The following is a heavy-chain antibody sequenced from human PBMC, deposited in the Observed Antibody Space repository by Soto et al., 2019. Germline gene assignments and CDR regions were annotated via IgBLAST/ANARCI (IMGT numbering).Heavy chain of an antibody. D-gene: IGHD6-13*01. CDR2: IIPIFGTA. CDR1: GGTFSSYA. Sequence: QVQLVQSGAEVKKPGSSVKVSCKASGGTFSSYAISWVRQAPGQGLEWMGGIIPIFGTANYAQKFQGRVTITADESTSTAYMELSSLRSEDTAVYYCARDSAAAEVWYYYYGMDVWGRGTTVTVSS. J-gene: IGHJ6*02. CDR3: ARDSAAAEVWYYYYGMDV. V-gene: IGHV1-69*01.